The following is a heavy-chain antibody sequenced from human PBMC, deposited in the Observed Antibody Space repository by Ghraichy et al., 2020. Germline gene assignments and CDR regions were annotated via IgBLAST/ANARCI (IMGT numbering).Heavy chain of an antibody. J-gene: IGHJ4*02. V-gene: IGHV3-7*03. Sequence: GGSLRLSCAGSGFTFSNHWMTWVRQAPGKGLEWVANIKQDGSEKYYVDSVKGRFTVSRDNAKNSLYLQLDSLRVEDTAIYYCARYQEQLGYWGQGTLVTVSS. CDR2: IKQDGSEK. CDR3: ARYQEQLGY. CDR1: GFTFSNHW. D-gene: IGHD6-13*01.